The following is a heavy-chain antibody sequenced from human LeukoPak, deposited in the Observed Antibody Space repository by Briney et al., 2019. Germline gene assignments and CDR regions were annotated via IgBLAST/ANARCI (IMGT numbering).Heavy chain of an antibody. D-gene: IGHD6-13*01. Sequence: GASVKVSCKASGGTFSSYTISWVRQAPGQGLEWMGRIIPILGIANYAQKLQGRVTITAGKSTSTAYMELSSLRSEDTAVYYCARVGVGGSSSWYYYYYGMDVWGQGTTVTVSS. V-gene: IGHV1-69*02. J-gene: IGHJ6*02. CDR2: IIPILGIA. CDR3: ARVGVGGSSSWYYYYYGMDV. CDR1: GGTFSSYT.